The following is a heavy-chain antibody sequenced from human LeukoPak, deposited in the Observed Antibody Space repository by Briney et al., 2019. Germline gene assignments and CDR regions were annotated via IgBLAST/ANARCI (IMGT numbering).Heavy chain of an antibody. D-gene: IGHD2-15*01. CDR3: AKGREVVVVAAPFDY. CDR2: ISGSGGST. J-gene: IGHJ4*02. V-gene: IGHV3-23*01. CDR1: GFTFSSYA. Sequence: GGSLRLSCAASGFTFSSYAMSWVRQAPGKGPEWVSAISGSGGSTYYADSVKGRFTISRDNSKNTLYLQMNSLRAEDTAVYYCAKGREVVVVAAPFDYWGQGTLVTVSS.